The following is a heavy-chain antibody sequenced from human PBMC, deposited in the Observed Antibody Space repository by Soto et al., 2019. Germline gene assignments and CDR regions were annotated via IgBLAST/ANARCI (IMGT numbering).Heavy chain of an antibody. CDR1: GFTFSSYW. CDR2: IKQDGSEK. Sequence: GGSLRLSCAASGFTFSSYWMSWVRQAPGKGLEGVANIKQDGSEKYYVDSGKGRFTISRDNAKNSLYLQMNSLRAEDTAVYYCAREKGGPRIAANWFDPWGQGTLVTVSS. D-gene: IGHD6-6*01. V-gene: IGHV3-7*03. CDR3: AREKGGPRIAANWFDP. J-gene: IGHJ5*02.